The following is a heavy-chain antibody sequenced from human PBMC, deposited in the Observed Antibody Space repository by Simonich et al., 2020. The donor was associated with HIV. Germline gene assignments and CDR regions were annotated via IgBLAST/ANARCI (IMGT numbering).Heavy chain of an antibody. CDR3: ARVLQFLYAFDI. D-gene: IGHD3-3*01. V-gene: IGHV4-38-2*01. J-gene: IGHJ3*02. Sequence: QVQLQESGPGLVKPSETLSLTCAVSGYSISSGDYWGWIRQPPGKGVGGIGSIYHRWSTYHNPSLKSRVTISVDTSKNQFSLKRSSVTAADTAVYYCARVLQFLYAFDIWGQGTMVTVSS. CDR2: IYHRWST. CDR1: GYSISSGDY.